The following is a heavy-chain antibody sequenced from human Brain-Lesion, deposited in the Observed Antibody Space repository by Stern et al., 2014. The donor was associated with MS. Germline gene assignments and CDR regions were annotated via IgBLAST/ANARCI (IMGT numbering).Heavy chain of an antibody. CDR2: IYQSGSA. J-gene: IGHJ6*02. CDR1: GASISNTQW. D-gene: IGHD3-10*01. CDR3: ARDPRRGGLSGYYHGMDV. V-gene: IGHV4-4*02. Sequence: VQLVESGPGLVKPSGTLSLTCAVSGASISNTQWWTWVRQSPGKGLEWIGEIYQSGSANYNPPLRSRVTISVDRSKNSFSLKLNSVTAADTAVYYCARDPRRGGLSGYYHGMDVWGQGTTVTVSS.